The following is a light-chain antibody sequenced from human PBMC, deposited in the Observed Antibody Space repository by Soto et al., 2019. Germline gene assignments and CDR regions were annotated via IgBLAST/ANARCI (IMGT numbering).Light chain of an antibody. CDR2: DAS. CDR1: QGIRSA. V-gene: IGKV1-13*02. J-gene: IGKJ1*01. CDR3: QQYQSYWT. Sequence: IQLTQSPSSLSASVGDSVTITCRASQGIRSALAWYQQKPGKVPNLLIYDASNLESGVPSRFSGSGSGTEFTLTISSLQPDDFATYYCQQYQSYWTFGQGTKVDIK.